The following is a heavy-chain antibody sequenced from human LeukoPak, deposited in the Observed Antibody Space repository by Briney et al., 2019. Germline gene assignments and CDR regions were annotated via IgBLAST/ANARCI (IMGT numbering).Heavy chain of an antibody. J-gene: IGHJ4*02. D-gene: IGHD6-19*01. CDR1: GYTFSNYW. V-gene: IGHV5-51*01. Sequence: GESLKISCKGSGYTFSNYWIGWVRQMPGKGLEWMGIIYPGDSDIRYSPSFQGQVTISADKSISTAYLQWSSLKASGTAMYYCARREGVSGWLVWGQGTLVTVSS. CDR2: IYPGDSDI. CDR3: ARREGVSGWLV.